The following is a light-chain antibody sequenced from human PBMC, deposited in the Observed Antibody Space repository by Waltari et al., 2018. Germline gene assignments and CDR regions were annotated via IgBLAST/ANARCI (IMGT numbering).Light chain of an antibody. V-gene: IGKV1-5*03. Sequence: DIQMTQSPSTLSASVGDRVTITCRASQSISNWLAWYQQKTGKAPKLLIYKASTLESGVPSRFSVSGSGTEFTLTISSLQPDDFATYYCQQYNSYSLLTFGGGTKVEIK. CDR2: KAS. J-gene: IGKJ4*01. CDR1: QSISNW. CDR3: QQYNSYSLLT.